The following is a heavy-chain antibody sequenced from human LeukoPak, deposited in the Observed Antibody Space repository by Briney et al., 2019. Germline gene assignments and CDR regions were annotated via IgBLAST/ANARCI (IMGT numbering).Heavy chain of an antibody. CDR2: ISAYNGNT. V-gene: IGHV1-18*01. J-gene: IGHJ4*02. D-gene: IGHD4-17*01. Sequence: ASVKVSCKASGYTFTSYGISWVRQAPGQGLEWMGWISAYNGNTIYAQKFQGRVTMTEDTSTDTAYMELSSLRSEDTAVYYCATGLLTTVTTFDYWGQGTLVTVSS. CDR3: ATGLLTTVTTFDY. CDR1: GYTFTSYG.